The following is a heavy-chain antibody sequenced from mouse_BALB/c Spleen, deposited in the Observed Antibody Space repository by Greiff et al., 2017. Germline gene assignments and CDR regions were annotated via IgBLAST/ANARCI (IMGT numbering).Heavy chain of an antibody. Sequence: VQLQQSGPGLVKPSQSLSLTCTVTGYSITSDYAWNWIRQFPGNKLEWMGYISYSGSTSYNPSLKSRISITRDTSKNQFFLQLNSVTTEDTATYYCARDYGSSPFDYWGQGTTLTVSS. D-gene: IGHD1-1*01. CDR1: GYSITSDYA. CDR2: ISYSGST. J-gene: IGHJ2*01. V-gene: IGHV3-2*02. CDR3: ARDYGSSPFDY.